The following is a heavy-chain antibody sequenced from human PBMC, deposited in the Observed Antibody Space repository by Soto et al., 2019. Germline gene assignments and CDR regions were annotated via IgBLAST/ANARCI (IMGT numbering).Heavy chain of an antibody. Sequence: QVQLQQWGAGLLKPSETLSLTCAVYGGSFSGYYWSWIRQPPGKGLEWIGEINHSGSTNYNTSLNIRFTISVHTSNNQFSLNLSSVTAADTAVYYCARGRGCSGGSCYSGFDYWGHGTLVTVSS. CDR2: INHSGST. J-gene: IGHJ4*01. CDR1: GGSFSGYY. CDR3: ARGRGCSGGSCYSGFDY. V-gene: IGHV4-34*01. D-gene: IGHD2-15*01.